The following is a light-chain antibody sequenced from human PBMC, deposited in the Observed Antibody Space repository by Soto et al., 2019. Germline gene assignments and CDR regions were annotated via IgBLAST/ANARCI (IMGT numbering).Light chain of an antibody. V-gene: IGKV1-33*01. Sequence: DIQLTQSPSSLSVSVGDRVTITCLTSQDINTYLNWYQQKPGRAPKLLIYDASNLETGVASTFSGSGSGTHFTFTINSLQPEDVGTYYCQQYRTFPITFGQGTRLELK. CDR3: QQYRTFPIT. CDR1: QDINTY. CDR2: DAS. J-gene: IGKJ5*01.